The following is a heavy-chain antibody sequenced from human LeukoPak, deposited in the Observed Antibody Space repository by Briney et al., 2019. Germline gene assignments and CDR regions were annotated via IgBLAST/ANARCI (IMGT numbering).Heavy chain of an antibody. CDR2: IDPNSGGT. V-gene: IGHV1-2*02. Sequence: ASVKLSRTASVYTFTPYYMHWVGQAPGQGGGWMGGIDPNSGGTNNAQTVPGRVTTPKQTSITTAYLAVSRLRSDDTAVYYCARGHLEYYEMLPCFDHWGQGTLVTVSS. CDR3: ARGHLEYYEMLPCFDH. D-gene: IGHD3-9*01. CDR1: VYTFTPYY. J-gene: IGHJ5*02.